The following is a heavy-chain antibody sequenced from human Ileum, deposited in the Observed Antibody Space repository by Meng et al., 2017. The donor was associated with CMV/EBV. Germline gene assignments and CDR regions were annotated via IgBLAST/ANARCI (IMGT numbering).Heavy chain of an antibody. J-gene: IGHJ4*02. V-gene: IGHV1-2*02. CDR1: GYSFSGYY. CDR2: INPKSGRA. CDR3: ARGVRVGTSREFYFDY. D-gene: IGHD1-26*01. Sequence: QVQVVQSGAEGKKPGASVKVPCKASGYSFSGYYIQWVRQAPGQGPEWMGWINPKSGRANYAQKFQGRVTLTRDTSISTANMELSSLRSDDTAVYYCARGVRVGTSREFYFDYWGPGTLVTVSS.